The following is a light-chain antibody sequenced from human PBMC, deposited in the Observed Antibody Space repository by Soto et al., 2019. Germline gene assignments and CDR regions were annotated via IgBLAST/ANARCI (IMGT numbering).Light chain of an antibody. CDR3: MQAIQAPRT. Sequence: DIVLPQSPLSLPVTPGEPASISCRSSQSLLHSNGNIYLDWYLQKPGQSPQLLIYLGSIRASGGRDRFSGSGSGTDFTLKITGVEAEDVGGYYCMQAIQAPRTFGLGTKVEIK. J-gene: IGKJ1*01. CDR1: QSLLHSNGNIY. V-gene: IGKV2-28*01. CDR2: LGS.